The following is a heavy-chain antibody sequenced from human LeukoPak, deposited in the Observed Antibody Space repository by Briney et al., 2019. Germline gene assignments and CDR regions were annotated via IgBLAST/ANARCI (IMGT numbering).Heavy chain of an antibody. J-gene: IGHJ4*02. Sequence: GGSLRLSCAASGFTVSSSYMSWVRQASGKGLEWVSVIHSGGKTYYADSVKGRFSISRDNSKNTLYLQMNSLRAQDTAVYYCTRDLNSGGSCWGQGALVTVSS. CDR1: GFTVSSSY. CDR2: IHSGGKT. D-gene: IGHD2-15*01. V-gene: IGHV3-53*01. CDR3: TRDLNSGGSC.